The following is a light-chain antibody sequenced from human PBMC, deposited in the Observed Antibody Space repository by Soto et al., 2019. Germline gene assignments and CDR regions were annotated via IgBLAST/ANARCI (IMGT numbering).Light chain of an antibody. Sequence: DIQMIQSPSSLSASVGDRVTITCRASQSISSYLNWYQQKPGKAPKLLIYAASSLQSGVPSRFSGSGSGTDFTLTISSLQPEDFANYYCQQSYSTPLTFGGGTKVDIK. CDR3: QQSYSTPLT. J-gene: IGKJ4*01. V-gene: IGKV1-39*01. CDR1: QSISSY. CDR2: AAS.